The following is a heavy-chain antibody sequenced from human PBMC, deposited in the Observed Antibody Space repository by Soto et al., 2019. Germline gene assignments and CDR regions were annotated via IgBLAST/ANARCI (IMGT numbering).Heavy chain of an antibody. CDR1: GFSVSDNS. V-gene: IGHV3-66*01. CDR2: TYIGGST. J-gene: IGHJ6*02. Sequence: EVQLVESGGGLVQPGGSLRLSCAASGFSVSDNSMNWVRQAPGKGLEWVSVTYIGGSTYYADSVKGRFTISRDNSKNTLSLQMNSLRAEDTAVYYCARDRSQAGMDVWGQGTTVTVSS. D-gene: IGHD1-26*01. CDR3: ARDRSQAGMDV.